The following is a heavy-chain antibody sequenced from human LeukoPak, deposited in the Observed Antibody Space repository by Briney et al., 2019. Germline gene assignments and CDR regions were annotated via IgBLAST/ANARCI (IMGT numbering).Heavy chain of an antibody. CDR1: GYTFTGYY. Sequence: GASVKVSCKASGYTFTGYYMHWVRQAPGQGLEWMEWINPNSGGTNYAQKFQGRVTMTRDTSISTAYMELSGLRSDDTAVYYCARARIAVAGATIDYWGQGTLVTVSS. CDR3: ARARIAVAGATIDY. CDR2: INPNSGGT. J-gene: IGHJ4*02. D-gene: IGHD6-19*01. V-gene: IGHV1-2*02.